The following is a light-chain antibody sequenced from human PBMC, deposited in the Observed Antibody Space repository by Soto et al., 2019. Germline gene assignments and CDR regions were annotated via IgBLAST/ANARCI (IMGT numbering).Light chain of an antibody. CDR2: GAS. CDR3: QQYGSSSIT. CDR1: QSVSSSY. J-gene: IGKJ5*01. V-gene: IGKV3-20*01. Sequence: EIVLTQSPGTLSLSPGESATLSCRASQSVSSSYLAWYQQKPGQAPRLLIYGASSRATGIPDRFSGSGSGTDFTLTISRLESEDFAVYYCQQYGSSSITVGQGTRREI.